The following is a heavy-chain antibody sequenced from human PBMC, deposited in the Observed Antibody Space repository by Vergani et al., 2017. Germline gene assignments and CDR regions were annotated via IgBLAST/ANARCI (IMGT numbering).Heavy chain of an antibody. D-gene: IGHD2-8*02. CDR3: VRTGYCTGIACNTRFDS. CDR2: IDEYGNRA. V-gene: IGHV3-74*03. J-gene: IGHJ5*01. Sequence: EVQLVESGGGSVQSGGSLRLSCVASGFSFNTYWMHWVRQVPGKGLMGVARIDEYGNRATYGDFETGRFTISRDNAKNTVFLQMNNLRADDAGVYYCVRTGYCTGIACNTRFDSWGQGALVTVSS. CDR1: GFSFNTYW.